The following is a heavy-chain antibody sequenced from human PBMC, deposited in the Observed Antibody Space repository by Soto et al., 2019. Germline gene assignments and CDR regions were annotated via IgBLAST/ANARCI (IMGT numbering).Heavy chain of an antibody. CDR3: ARDTTTFPYYFGMDV. Sequence: QVQLVQSGAEVKNPGSSVKVSCKASGDTFSRHNINWVRQAPGQGLEWMGRIIPTLGKPNYAQKFQGRVTISADMSSTTSYMDLNSLRSDDTAVYYCARDTTTFPYYFGMDVWGQGTTVTVSS. CDR2: IIPTLGKP. V-gene: IGHV1-69*08. CDR1: GDTFSRHN. J-gene: IGHJ6*02. D-gene: IGHD4-4*01.